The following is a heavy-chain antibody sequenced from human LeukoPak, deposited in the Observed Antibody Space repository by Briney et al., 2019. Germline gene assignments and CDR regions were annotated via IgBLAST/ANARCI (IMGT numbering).Heavy chain of an antibody. J-gene: IGHJ4*02. CDR1: GFTFSSYA. CDR2: ISGSGGST. D-gene: IGHD3-22*01. Sequence: GGSLRLSCAASGFTFSSYAMSWVRQAPGKGLEWVSAISGSGGSTYYADSVKGRFTISRDNSKNTLYLQMNSLRAEDTAVYYSAKFYDSSGYYAEFDYWGQGTLVTVSS. V-gene: IGHV3-23*01. CDR3: AKFYDSSGYYAEFDY.